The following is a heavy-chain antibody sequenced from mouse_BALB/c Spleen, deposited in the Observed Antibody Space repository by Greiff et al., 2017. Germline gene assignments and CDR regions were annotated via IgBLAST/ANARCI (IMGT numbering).Heavy chain of an antibody. Sequence: QVQLQQSGPQLVRPGASVKISCKASGYSFTSYWMHWVKQRPGQGLEWIGMIDPSDSETRLNQKFKDKATLTVDKSSSTAYMQLSSPTSEDSAVYYCARSGTGTPYFDYWGQGTTLTVSS. J-gene: IGHJ2*01. CDR2: IDPSDSET. CDR1: GYSFTSYW. CDR3: ARSGTGTPYFDY. V-gene: IGHV1S127*01. D-gene: IGHD4-1*01.